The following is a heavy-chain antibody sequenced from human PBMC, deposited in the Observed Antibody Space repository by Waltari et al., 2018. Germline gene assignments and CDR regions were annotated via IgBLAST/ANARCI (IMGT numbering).Heavy chain of an antibody. D-gene: IGHD6-19*01. J-gene: IGHJ4*02. CDR3: EKARLVAGGLADY. CDR1: GFTFDDYA. CDR2: IGGEGGSK. Sequence: EVQLVESGGVVVQPGGSLRLSCAASGFTFDDYAMHWVRQAPGKGVRGVSLIGGEGGSKKNAEAVKGRFTIARDKRKNALYLQMNSRRAEDTALYYCEKARLVAGGLADYWGQGTLVTVSS. V-gene: IGHV3-43D*04.